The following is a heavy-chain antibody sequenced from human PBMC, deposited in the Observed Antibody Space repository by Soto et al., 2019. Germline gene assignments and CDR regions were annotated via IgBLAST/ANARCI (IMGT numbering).Heavy chain of an antibody. Sequence: LSLPCNVSGGSISGYYWSWIRQPPGKGLEYIGYIYYRGSTNYNPSLESRVTMSVDTSRNQFSLKVNSVTAADTAVYYCARQQLLPFYYALDVWGQGTTVTVSS. CDR1: GGSISGYY. CDR2: IYYRGST. V-gene: IGHV4-59*01. D-gene: IGHD6-13*01. J-gene: IGHJ6*02. CDR3: ARQQLLPFYYALDV.